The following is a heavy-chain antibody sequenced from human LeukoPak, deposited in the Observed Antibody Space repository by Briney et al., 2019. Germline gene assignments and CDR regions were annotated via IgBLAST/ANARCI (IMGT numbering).Heavy chain of an antibody. CDR2: IRSKRNNYAT. Sequence: GGSLRLSCAASGFTFSDSASHWVRRASGKGLEWVGRIRSKRNNYATAYAASVKGRFTISRDDSKNTAYLEMNSLKTEDTAVYYCTRRFGVNSWWFDPWGQGTLVTVSS. CDR1: GFTFSDSA. D-gene: IGHD4-23*01. V-gene: IGHV3-73*01. J-gene: IGHJ5*02. CDR3: TRRFGVNSWWFDP.